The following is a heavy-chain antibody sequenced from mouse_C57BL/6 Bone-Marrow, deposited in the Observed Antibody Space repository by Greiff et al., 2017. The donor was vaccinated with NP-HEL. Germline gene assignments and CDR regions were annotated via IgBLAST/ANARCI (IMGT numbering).Heavy chain of an antibody. V-gene: IGHV2-2*01. D-gene: IGHD1-1*01. CDR3: ARNTVVAHWYFDV. CDR2: IWSGGST. CDR1: GFSLTSYG. J-gene: IGHJ1*03. Sequence: VKLMESGPGLVQPSQSLSITCTVSGFSLTSYGVHWVRQSPGKGLEWLGVIWSGGSTDYNAAFISRLSISKDNSKSQVFFKMNRRQADDTAIYYCARNTVVAHWYFDVWGTGTTVTVSS.